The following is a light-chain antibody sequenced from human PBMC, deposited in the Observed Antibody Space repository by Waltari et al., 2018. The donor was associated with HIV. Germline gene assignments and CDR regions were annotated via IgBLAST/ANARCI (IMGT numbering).Light chain of an antibody. CDR1: SRHVGGYNY. J-gene: IGLJ2*01. V-gene: IGLV2-14*01. CDR2: EVS. Sequence: QSALTQPASVSGSPGQSITISCTGTSRHVGGYNYVSWYQQHPGKAPKPMIYEVSNRPSGVSNRFSGSKSGNTASLTISGLQAEDEADYYCSSYTSSSTLEFGGGTKLTVL. CDR3: SSYTSSSTLE.